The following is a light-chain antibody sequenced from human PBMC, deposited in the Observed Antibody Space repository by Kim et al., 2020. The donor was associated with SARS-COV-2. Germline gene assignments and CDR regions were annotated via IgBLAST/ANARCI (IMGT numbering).Light chain of an antibody. CDR3: QQYTTSPIT. CDR2: GAS. J-gene: IGKJ5*01. Sequence: EIVLTQSPGTLSLSRGESATLSCRASQTIDNNYLAWYQHKSGQTPRLLIYGASSRATGVSDRFRGSGSGTDFTLTISRLEPEDVAVFYCQQYTTSPITSGQGTRLEIK. CDR1: QTIDNNY. V-gene: IGKV3-20*01.